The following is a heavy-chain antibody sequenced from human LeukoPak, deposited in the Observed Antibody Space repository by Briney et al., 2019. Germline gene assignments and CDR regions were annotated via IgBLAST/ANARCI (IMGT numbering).Heavy chain of an antibody. CDR1: GFTVSNNY. D-gene: IGHD6-6*01. CDR3: ARDSRIAASAFDY. CDR2: IYSGGNT. Sequence: GGSLRLSCAASGFTVSNNYMTWVRQAPGKGLEWVSLIYSGGNTYYADSVKGRFTISRVNSQNTLYLQMNSLRVEDTAMYYCARDSRIAASAFDYWGQGTLVTVSS. V-gene: IGHV3-53*01. J-gene: IGHJ4*02.